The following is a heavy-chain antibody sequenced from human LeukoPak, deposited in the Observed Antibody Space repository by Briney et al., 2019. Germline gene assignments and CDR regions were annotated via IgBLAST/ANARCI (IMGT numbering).Heavy chain of an antibody. CDR1: GFTFDDYA. CDR3: AKAYCSSTSCYTSHFDY. Sequence: GGSLRLSCAASGFTFDDYAMHWVRQAPGKGLEWVSGISWNSGSIGYADSVKGRFTISRDNAKNSLYLQMNSLRAEDTALYYCAKAYCSSTSCYTSHFDYWGQGTLVTVSS. D-gene: IGHD2-2*02. V-gene: IGHV3-9*01. CDR2: ISWNSGSI. J-gene: IGHJ4*02.